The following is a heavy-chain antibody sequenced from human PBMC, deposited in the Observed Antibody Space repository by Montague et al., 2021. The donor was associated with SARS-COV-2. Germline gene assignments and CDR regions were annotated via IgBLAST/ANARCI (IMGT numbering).Heavy chain of an antibody. CDR1: GFTFSSNS. J-gene: IGHJ4*02. CDR2: ISSDTLHT. D-gene: IGHD3-10*01. Sequence: SLRLSCATSGFTFSSNSIHWVRQAPGKGLEWVSTISSDTLHTFYAESVKGRFTISRDNAKNELYLQMNSLRAEDMAVYYCARGGEIDVWAPFGHWGQGTLVTVSS. V-gene: IGHV3-21*01. CDR3: ARGGEIDVWAPFGH.